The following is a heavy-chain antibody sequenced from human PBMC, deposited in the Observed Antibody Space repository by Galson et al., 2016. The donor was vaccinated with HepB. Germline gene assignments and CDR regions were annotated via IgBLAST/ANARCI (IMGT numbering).Heavy chain of an antibody. V-gene: IGHV3-30*03. J-gene: IGHJ5*02. CDR2: ISYDGSNK. D-gene: IGHD6-13*01. Sequence: SLRLSCAASGFTFSSYGLHWVRQAPGKGLEWVASISYDGSNKFYADSVKGRFTISRDNSKNTLYLQMNSLRVEDTAIYYCARDLRGEHQLSNWFDPWGQGTLVTVSS. CDR1: GFTFSSYG. CDR3: ARDLRGEHQLSNWFDP.